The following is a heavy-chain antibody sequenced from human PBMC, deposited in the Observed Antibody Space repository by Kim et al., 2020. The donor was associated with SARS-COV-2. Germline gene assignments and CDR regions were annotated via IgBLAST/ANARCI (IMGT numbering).Heavy chain of an antibody. CDR3: ARHDYDVLTKVYHYGMDV. CDR2: IDPSDSYI. Sequence: GESLKISCKGSGYSFTNYWISWVRQMPGQGLEWMGRIDPSDSYINYSPSFQGHVTISADRSISTVYLQWSSLRASDTAMYYCARHDYDVLTKVYHYGMDVWGLGTTVTVSS. V-gene: IGHV5-10-1*01. D-gene: IGHD3-9*01. CDR1: GYSFTNYW. J-gene: IGHJ6*02.